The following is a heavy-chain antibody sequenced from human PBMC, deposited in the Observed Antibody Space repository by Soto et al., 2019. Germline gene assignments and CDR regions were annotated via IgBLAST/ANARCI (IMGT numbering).Heavy chain of an antibody. D-gene: IGHD2-8*01. V-gene: IGHV1-18*01. Sequence: ASVKVSCKASGYTFTRYGISWVRQAPGQGLEWMGWISGYNGDANYAQRFQGRVSMTIDTSTTTAYMELRTLTPDDTAVYYCAKNGQPPYYYYGLDVWCQGTTVNVS. J-gene: IGHJ6*02. CDR3: AKNGQPPYYYYGLDV. CDR1: GYTFTRYG. CDR2: ISGYNGDA.